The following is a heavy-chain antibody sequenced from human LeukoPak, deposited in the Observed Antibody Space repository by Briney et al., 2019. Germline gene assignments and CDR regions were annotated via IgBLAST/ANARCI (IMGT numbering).Heavy chain of an antibody. J-gene: IGHJ3*02. D-gene: IGHD1-1*01. CDR2: ISSSSSTI. V-gene: IGHV3-48*04. Sequence: PGGSLRLSCAASGFTFSSYSMNWVRQAPGKGLEWVSYISSSSSTIYYADSVKGRFTISRDNAKNSLYLQMNSLRAEDPAEYYCAKSLLTTATGTGRAFDIWGQGTMVTVSA. CDR3: AKSLLTTATGTGRAFDI. CDR1: GFTFSSYS.